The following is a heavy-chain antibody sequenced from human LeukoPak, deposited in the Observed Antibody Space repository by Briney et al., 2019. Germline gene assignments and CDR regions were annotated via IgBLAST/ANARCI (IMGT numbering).Heavy chain of an antibody. CDR3: AGVIEDIVVVPAAIYPPPQFDY. CDR1: GGSFNGYY. D-gene: IGHD2-2*01. V-gene: IGHV4-34*01. CDR2: INHRGST. J-gene: IGHJ4*02. Sequence: PSETLSLTCAVCGGSFNGYYWSWIRQPPGKGLEWIGEINHRGSTNYNPSLKSRVTISVDTSKNQFSLKLSSVTAADTAVYYCAGVIEDIVVVPAAIYPPPQFDYWGQGTLVTVSS.